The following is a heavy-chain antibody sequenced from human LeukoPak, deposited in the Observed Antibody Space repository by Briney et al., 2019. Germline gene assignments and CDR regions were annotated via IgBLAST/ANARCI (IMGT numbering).Heavy chain of an antibody. J-gene: IGHJ6*02. CDR3: ARYCSGGSCYSLSVDYYYGMDV. CDR1: GGTFSSYA. CDR2: IIPIPGIA. V-gene: IGHV1-69*04. Sequence: ASVKVSCKASGGTFSSYAISWVRQAPGQGLEWMGRIIPIPGIANYAQKFQGRVTITADKSTSTAYMELSSLRSEDTAVYYCARYCSGGSCYSLSVDYYYGMDVWGQGTTVTVSS. D-gene: IGHD2-15*01.